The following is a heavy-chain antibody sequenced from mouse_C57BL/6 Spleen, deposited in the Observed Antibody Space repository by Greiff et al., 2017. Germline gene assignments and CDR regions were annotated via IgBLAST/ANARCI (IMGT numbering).Heavy chain of an antibody. CDR1: GYTFTDYN. Sequence: SGLELVKPGASVKIPCKASGYTFTDYNMDWVKQSHGKSLEWIRDINPNNGGTIYNQKFKGKATLTVDKSSSTAYMELRSLTSEDTAVYYCARGDYGSSYGFAYWGQGTLVTVSA. CDR3: ARGDYGSSYGFAY. CDR2: INPNNGGT. J-gene: IGHJ3*01. V-gene: IGHV1-18*01. D-gene: IGHD1-1*01.